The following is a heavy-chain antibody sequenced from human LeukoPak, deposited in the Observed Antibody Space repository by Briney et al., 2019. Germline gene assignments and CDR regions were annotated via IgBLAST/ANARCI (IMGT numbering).Heavy chain of an antibody. J-gene: IGHJ6*02. D-gene: IGHD6-6*01. V-gene: IGHV3-9*01. CDR3: AKDRGQSIAARPMYYYYYSMSV. CDR1: GFTFDDYA. CDR2: MSWNSGSI. Sequence: GRSLRLSCAASGFTFDDYAMHWVRQAPGKGLEWVSGMSWNSGSIGYADFVKGRFTISRDNAKNSLYLQMNSLRAEDTALYYCAKDRGQSIAARPMYYYYYSMSVWGQGTTVTVSS.